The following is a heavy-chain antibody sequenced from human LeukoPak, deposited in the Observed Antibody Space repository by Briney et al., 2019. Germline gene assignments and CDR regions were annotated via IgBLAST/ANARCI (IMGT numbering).Heavy chain of an antibody. D-gene: IGHD3-10*01. V-gene: IGHV3-72*01. CDR1: GFTVSSNY. Sequence: GGSLRLSCAASGFTVSSNYMSWVRQAPGKGLEWVGRTRNKANSYTTEYAASVKGRFTISRDDSKNSLYLQMNSLKAEDTAVYYCARVWFGDAFDIWGQGTMVTVSS. CDR2: TRNKANSYTT. J-gene: IGHJ3*02. CDR3: ARVWFGDAFDI.